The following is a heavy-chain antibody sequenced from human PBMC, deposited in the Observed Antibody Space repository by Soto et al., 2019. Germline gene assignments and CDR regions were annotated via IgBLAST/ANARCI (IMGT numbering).Heavy chain of an antibody. D-gene: IGHD2-2*01. J-gene: IGHJ4*02. CDR3: ARAPLPGYCSSTCCFRNPHYFDY. CDR1: GGSISSYY. V-gene: IGHV4-59*01. CDR2: IYYSGST. Sequence: PSETLSLTCTVSGGSISSYYWSWIRQPPGKGLEWIGYIYYSGSTNYNPSLKSRVTISVDTSKNQFSLKLSSVTAADTAVYYCARAPLPGYCSSTCCFRNPHYFDYWGQGTLVTVSS.